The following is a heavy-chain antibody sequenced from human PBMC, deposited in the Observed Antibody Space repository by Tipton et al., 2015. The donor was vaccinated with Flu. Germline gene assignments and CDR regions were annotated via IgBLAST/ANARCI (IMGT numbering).Heavy chain of an antibody. J-gene: IGHJ4*02. Sequence: SLRLSCAASGVTFSSYEMNWVRQAPGKGLEWVSYISGSGSTIYYADSVKGRFTISRDNAKNSLYLQMNSLRAEDTAVYYCARDIVGDYGGDWGQGTLVTVSS. CDR3: ARDIVGDYGGD. V-gene: IGHV3-48*03. CDR1: GVTFSSYE. CDR2: ISGSGSTI. D-gene: IGHD4/OR15-4a*01.